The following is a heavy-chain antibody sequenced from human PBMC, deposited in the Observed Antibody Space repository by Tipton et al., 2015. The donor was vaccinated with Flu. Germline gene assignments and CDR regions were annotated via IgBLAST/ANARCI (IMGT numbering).Heavy chain of an antibody. D-gene: IGHD6-6*01. J-gene: IGHJ4*02. CDR3: AKEYSSSSSFDY. CDR1: GFTFSSYW. CDR2: INSDGSST. V-gene: IGHV3-74*01. Sequence: SLRLSCAASGFTFSSYWMHWVRQAPGKGLVWVSRINSDGSSTSYADSVKGRFTISRDNAKNTLYLQMNSLRAEDTAVYYCAKEYSSSSSFDYWGQGTLVTVSS.